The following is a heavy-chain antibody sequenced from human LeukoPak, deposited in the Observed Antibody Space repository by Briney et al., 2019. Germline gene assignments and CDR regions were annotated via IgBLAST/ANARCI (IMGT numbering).Heavy chain of an antibody. Sequence: PSETLSLTCTVSGGSISSSSYYWGWIRQPPGKGLEWIGSIYHSGSTYYNPSLKSRVTISVDTSKNQFSLKLSSVTAADTAVYYCARDLEMATELGGYWGQGTLVTVSS. D-gene: IGHD5-24*01. CDR2: IYHSGST. CDR3: ARDLEMATELGGY. V-gene: IGHV4-39*07. J-gene: IGHJ4*02. CDR1: GGSISSSSYY.